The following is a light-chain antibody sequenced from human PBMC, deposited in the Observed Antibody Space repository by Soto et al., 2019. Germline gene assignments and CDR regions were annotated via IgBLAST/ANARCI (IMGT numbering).Light chain of an antibody. CDR2: GAS. CDR1: QSVSSN. Sequence: TQCRATLSVSPGERASLSFSASQSVSSNLAWYQQKPGQTPRLLIYGASSRATGIPDRFSGGGSGTDFTLTISRLEPEDFAVYYCQQFSSYPLTFGGGTKVDIK. CDR3: QQFSSYPLT. J-gene: IGKJ4*01. V-gene: IGKV3-20*01.